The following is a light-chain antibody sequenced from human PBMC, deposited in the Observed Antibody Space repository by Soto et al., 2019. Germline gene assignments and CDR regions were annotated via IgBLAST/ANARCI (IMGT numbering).Light chain of an antibody. Sequence: QSALTQPASVSGSPGQSITLSCTGTSSDVGSYNLVSWYQQHPGKAPKLMIYEVSKRPSGVSNRFSGSKSGNTASLTISGLQAEGEADYYCCSYAGSSTPLIFGTGTKLTVL. V-gene: IGLV2-23*02. J-gene: IGLJ1*01. CDR3: CSYAGSSTPLI. CDR1: SSDVGSYNL. CDR2: EVS.